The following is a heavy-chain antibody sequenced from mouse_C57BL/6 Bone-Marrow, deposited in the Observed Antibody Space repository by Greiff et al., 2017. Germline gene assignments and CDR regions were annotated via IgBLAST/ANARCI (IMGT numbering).Heavy chain of an antibody. CDR1: GYSITSGYY. CDR2: ISYDGSN. CDR3: ARGYYGAY. V-gene: IGHV3-6*01. D-gene: IGHD1-1*01. J-gene: IGHJ3*01. Sequence: EVKLMESGPGLVKPSQSLSLTCSVTGYSITSGYYWNWIRQFPGNKLEWMGYISYDGSNHYNPSLKNRISITRDTSKNQFFLKLNSVTTEDTATYYCARGYYGAYWGQGTLVTVSA.